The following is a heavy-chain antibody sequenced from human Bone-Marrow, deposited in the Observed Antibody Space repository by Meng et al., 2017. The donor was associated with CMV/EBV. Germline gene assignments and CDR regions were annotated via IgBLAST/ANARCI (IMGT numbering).Heavy chain of an antibody. J-gene: IGHJ4*02. CDR2: IYYSGSA. CDR1: GGSFSGYY. Sequence: GSLRLSCAVYGGSFSGYYWSWIRQPPGKGLEWIGYIYYSGSAGYNPSLKSRVTLSVDTSKNQFTLKLSSVTTADTAVYYCAREVPRAARRSLDFWGQGPRVTCYS. CDR3: AREVPRAARRSLDF. D-gene: IGHD6-6*01. V-gene: IGHV4-59*01.